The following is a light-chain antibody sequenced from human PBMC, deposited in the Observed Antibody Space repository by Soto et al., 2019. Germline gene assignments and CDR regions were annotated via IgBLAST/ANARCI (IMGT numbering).Light chain of an antibody. CDR1: QSIDRR. Sequence: DIQLTQSPYTLSASLGDRVTITCLASQSIDRRLAWYQQKPGKAPKVLIWDATTLHRGVPSRFSGSGSGTEFTLTISSLQPDDFATYYCQHYNSYSEAFGQGTKVDIK. J-gene: IGKJ1*01. CDR3: QHYNSYSEA. V-gene: IGKV1-5*01. CDR2: DAT.